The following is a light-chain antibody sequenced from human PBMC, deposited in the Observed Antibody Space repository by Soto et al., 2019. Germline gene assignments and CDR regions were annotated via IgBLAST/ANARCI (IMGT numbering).Light chain of an antibody. CDR2: DAY. V-gene: IGKV3-11*01. CDR3: QQPHAWPIT. CDR1: QSFRGL. J-gene: IGKJ5*01. Sequence: EVVLTQSPVTLSLSPGERATLSCRASQSFRGLLAWYQQKPGQAPRLLIYDAYNRATGIPPRFSGSGSGTDFTLTISSLEPEDSAVYYRQQPHAWPITFGQGTRLEIK.